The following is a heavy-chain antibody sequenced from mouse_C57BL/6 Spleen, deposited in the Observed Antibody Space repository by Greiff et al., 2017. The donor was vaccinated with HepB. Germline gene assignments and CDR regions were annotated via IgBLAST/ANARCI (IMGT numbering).Heavy chain of an antibody. CDR1: GYTFTSYW. V-gene: IGHV1-7*01. D-gene: IGHD2-3*01. CDR3: AAPPDGYYPVDY. Sequence: VQLQQSGAELAKPGASVKLSCKASGYTFTSYWMHWVKQRPGQGLEWIGYINLSSGYTKSNQKFKDKATLTADKSSSTAYMQLSSLTYEDSAVYSCAAPPDGYYPVDYWGQGTTLTVSS. J-gene: IGHJ2*01. CDR2: INLSSGYT.